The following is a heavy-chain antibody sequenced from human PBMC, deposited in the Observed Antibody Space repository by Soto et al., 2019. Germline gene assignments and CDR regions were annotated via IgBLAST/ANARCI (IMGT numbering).Heavy chain of an antibody. D-gene: IGHD2-2*01. CDR1: GFTFSSYG. Sequence: GGSLILSCAASGFTFSSYGMHWVRQAPGKGLEWVAVIWYDGSNKYYADSVKGRFTISRDNSKNTLYLQMNSLRAEDTAVYYCARVGPCSSTSCDEKWYYYYGMDVWGQGTTVTVS. CDR2: IWYDGSNK. CDR3: ARVGPCSSTSCDEKWYYYYGMDV. J-gene: IGHJ6*02. V-gene: IGHV3-33*01.